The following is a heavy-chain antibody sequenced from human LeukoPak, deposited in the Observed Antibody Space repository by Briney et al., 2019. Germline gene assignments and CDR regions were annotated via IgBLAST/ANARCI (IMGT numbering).Heavy chain of an antibody. V-gene: IGHV3-9*03. CDR2: ISWNSGSI. Sequence: GGSLRLSCAASGFTFDDYAMHWVRQAPGKGLEWVSGISWNSGSIGYADSVEGRFTISRDNAKNSLYLQMNSLRAEDMALYYCAKVATRYYDSSGYYSHYFDYWGQGTLVTVSS. D-gene: IGHD3-22*01. CDR1: GFTFDDYA. J-gene: IGHJ4*02. CDR3: AKVATRYYDSSGYYSHYFDY.